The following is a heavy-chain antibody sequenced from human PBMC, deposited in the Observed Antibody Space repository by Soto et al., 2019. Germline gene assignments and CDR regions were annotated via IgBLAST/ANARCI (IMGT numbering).Heavy chain of an antibody. CDR2: ISGSGGST. CDR3: AKERDSRGYFDY. CDR1: GFSFSSYA. D-gene: IGHD3-22*01. J-gene: IGHJ4*02. Sequence: GGSLRLSCAASGFSFSSYAVSWVRQAPGKGLERVSAISGSGGSTYYADSVKGRFNISRDNSKNTLHLQMNSLRVEDTAVYYCAKERDSRGYFDYWGQGTLVTVSS. V-gene: IGHV3-23*01.